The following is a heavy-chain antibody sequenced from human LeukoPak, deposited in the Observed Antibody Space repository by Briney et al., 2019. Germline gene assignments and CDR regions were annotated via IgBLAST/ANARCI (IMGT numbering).Heavy chain of an antibody. CDR1: GFTFSHYW. CDR3: ARDLGQYYDTSDNWFDP. V-gene: IGHV3-74*01. Sequence: GGALRLSCAASGFTFSHYWMHWVRQAPGKGLVWVSRIYNDGSSTSYADSVKGRFTISRDNAKNTLNLQMNSLRAEDTAVYYCARDLGQYYDTSDNWFDPWGQGTLVTVSS. D-gene: IGHD3-22*01. J-gene: IGHJ5*02. CDR2: IYNDGSST.